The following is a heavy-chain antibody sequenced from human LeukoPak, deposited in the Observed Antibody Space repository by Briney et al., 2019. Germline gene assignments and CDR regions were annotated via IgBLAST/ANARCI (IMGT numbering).Heavy chain of an antibody. Sequence: GGSLRLSCAASGFTFSSYWMSWVRQAPGKGLEWVANIKQDGSEKYYVDSVKGRFTISRDNAKNSLYLQMNSLRAEDTAVCYCARELVVVVPAAMDYWGQGTLVTVSS. J-gene: IGHJ4*02. CDR1: GFTFSSYW. D-gene: IGHD2-2*01. CDR3: ARELVVVVPAAMDY. CDR2: IKQDGSEK. V-gene: IGHV3-7*01.